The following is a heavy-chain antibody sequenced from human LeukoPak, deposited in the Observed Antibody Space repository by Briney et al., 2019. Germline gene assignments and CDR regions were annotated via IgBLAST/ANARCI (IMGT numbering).Heavy chain of an antibody. CDR1: GYTFTAYY. J-gene: IGHJ4*02. CDR3: ARVFYDSSGYYPYFDY. Sequence: ASVKVSCKASGYTFTAYYMHWVRQAPGQGLEWMGWINPNSGGTNYAQKFQDRVTMTRDTSITTAYMELSRLRSDDTAVYYCARVFYDSSGYYPYFDYWGQGTLVTVSS. CDR2: INPNSGGT. D-gene: IGHD3-22*01. V-gene: IGHV1-2*02.